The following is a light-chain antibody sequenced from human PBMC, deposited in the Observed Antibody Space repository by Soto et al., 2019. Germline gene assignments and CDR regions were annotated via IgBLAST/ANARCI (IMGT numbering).Light chain of an antibody. CDR3: QQYGSSPIT. V-gene: IGKV3-20*01. CDR2: GAS. CDR1: QSVSSR. Sequence: EIVLTQSPGTLSLSPGERATLSCRASQSVSSRLAWYQQKPGQAPRLLISGASSSATGIPDRFSGSGSATDFTLTISRLEPEDFALYYCQQYGSSPITFGQGTRLEIK. J-gene: IGKJ5*01.